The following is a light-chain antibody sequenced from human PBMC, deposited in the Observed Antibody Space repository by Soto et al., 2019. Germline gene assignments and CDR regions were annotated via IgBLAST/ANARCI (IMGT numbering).Light chain of an antibody. CDR1: QSVNNNY. V-gene: IGKV3-20*01. CDR3: QQSGVSAYT. CDR2: GAS. J-gene: IGKJ2*01. Sequence: EIVLTQSPVTLSLSPGASATLSCRASQSVNNNYLAWYQQKPGQAPRLLIYGASSRATVIPDRFSASGSGTDFTLSISRLEPEDFAVFYCQQSGVSAYTFGQGSKLE.